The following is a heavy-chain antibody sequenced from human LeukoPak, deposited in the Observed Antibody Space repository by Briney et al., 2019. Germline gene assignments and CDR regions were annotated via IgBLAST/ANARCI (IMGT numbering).Heavy chain of an antibody. CDR3: ARDGGVSRFLEWLLGY. CDR2: INPNSGGT. J-gene: IGHJ4*02. CDR1: GYTFTGYY. D-gene: IGHD3-3*01. Sequence: PRASVKVSCKASGYTFTGYYMHWVRQAPGQGLEWMGWINPNSGGTNYAQKFQGRVTMTRDTSISTAYMELSRLRSDDTAVYYCARDGGVSRFLEWLLGYWGQGTLVTVSS. V-gene: IGHV1-2*02.